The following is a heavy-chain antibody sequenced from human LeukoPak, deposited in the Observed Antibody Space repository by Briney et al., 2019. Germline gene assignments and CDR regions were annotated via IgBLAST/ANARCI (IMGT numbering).Heavy chain of an antibody. V-gene: IGHV1-18*01. J-gene: IGHJ1*01. CDR2: ISAYNGNT. D-gene: IGHD3-22*01. Sequence: ASVKVSCKASGYTFTGYGISWVRQAPGQGLEWMGWISAYNGNTNYAQKLQGRVTMTTDTSTSTAYMELRSLRSDDTAVYYCARDRPLKIRNSSGYSQHWGQGTLVTVSS. CDR1: GYTFTGYG. CDR3: ARDRPLKIRNSSGYSQH.